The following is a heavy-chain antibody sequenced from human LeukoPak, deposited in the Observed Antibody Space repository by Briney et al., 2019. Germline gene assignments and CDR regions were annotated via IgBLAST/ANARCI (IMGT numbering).Heavy chain of an antibody. V-gene: IGHV1-69*05. CDR1: GGTFISYA. D-gene: IGHD2-15*01. CDR2: MIPIYGTA. Sequence: GSSVKVSCKASGGTFISYAISWVGQARGQGREWMGRMIPIYGTANYAQKVQGRVTITTDESTSTAYMELSSLRSEDTAVYYCAREGVVGPREQGAFDIWGQGTMVTVSS. J-gene: IGHJ3*02. CDR3: AREGVVGPREQGAFDI.